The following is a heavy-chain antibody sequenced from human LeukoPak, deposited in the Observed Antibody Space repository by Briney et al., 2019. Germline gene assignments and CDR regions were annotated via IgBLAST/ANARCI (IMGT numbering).Heavy chain of an antibody. D-gene: IGHD3-22*01. CDR2: IRGDGIVT. CDR3: ATHYYDSGGYYSPDY. Sequence: PGGSLRLSCVASEFTFSNYWIHWVRQAPGKGLVWVSRIRGDGIVTNYADSVEGRFTVSRDNAKNTVHLQMNSLRAEDTALYYCATHYYDSGGYYSPDYWGQGTLVTVSS. J-gene: IGHJ4*02. CDR1: EFTFSNYW. V-gene: IGHV3-74*01.